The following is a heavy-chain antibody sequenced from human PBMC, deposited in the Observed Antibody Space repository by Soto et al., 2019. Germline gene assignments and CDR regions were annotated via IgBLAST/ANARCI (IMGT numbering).Heavy chain of an antibody. J-gene: IGHJ4*02. CDR1: GFTFSDYY. Sequence: GGSLRLSCAASGFTFSDYYMSWIRQAPGKGLEWVSYISSSGSTIYYADSGKGRFTIARDNAKNSLYLQMNSLRAEDTAVYYCARDRRDGYNCARYWGQGTLVTVSS. CDR3: ARDRRDGYNCARY. V-gene: IGHV3-11*01. CDR2: ISSSGSTI. D-gene: IGHD5-12*01.